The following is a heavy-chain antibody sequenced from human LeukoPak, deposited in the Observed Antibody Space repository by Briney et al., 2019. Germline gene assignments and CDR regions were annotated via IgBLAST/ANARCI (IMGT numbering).Heavy chain of an antibody. J-gene: IGHJ4*02. CDR1: GDSLSSNSAA. CDR2: TYYRSRWYN. D-gene: IGHD2-21*02. V-gene: IGHV6-1*01. CDR3: ARSGAGVTIDY. Sequence: SQTLSLTFAISGDSLSSNSAAWNWIRHSPSRGLEWLGRTYYRSRWYNDYEVSVRSRILINPDTSKNQFSLQLNSVTPEDTAVYYCARSGAGVTIDYWGQGTLVTVSS.